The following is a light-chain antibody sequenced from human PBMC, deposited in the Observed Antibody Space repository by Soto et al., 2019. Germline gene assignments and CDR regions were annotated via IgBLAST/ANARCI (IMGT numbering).Light chain of an antibody. J-gene: IGKJ2*01. CDR2: GAA. CDR1: QSVSSTF. CDR3: QQYRSSPKYT. Sequence: EIVLTQSPGTLSLSPGERATLSCWASQSVSSTFLAWYRQKPGQAPRLLIYGAARRATGIPDRFSGSGYRADCTLTISRLEPEDFAVYYCQQYRSSPKYTFGQGTKLEIK. V-gene: IGKV3-20*01.